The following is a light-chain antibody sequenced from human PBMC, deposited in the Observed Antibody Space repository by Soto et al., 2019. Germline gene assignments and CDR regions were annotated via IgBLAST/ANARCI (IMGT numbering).Light chain of an antibody. J-gene: IGKJ1*01. CDR2: GAS. V-gene: IGKV3-20*01. CDR3: QQYGTSPGT. CDR1: QTVSSSY. Sequence: EIVLTQSPGTLSLSPGERATLSCRASQTVSSSYLAWYQQKPGQAPRLFIYGASSRATGIPDRFSGSGSGTDFTLTISGLQPEDFAVYYCQQYGTSPGTFGQGTKVDI.